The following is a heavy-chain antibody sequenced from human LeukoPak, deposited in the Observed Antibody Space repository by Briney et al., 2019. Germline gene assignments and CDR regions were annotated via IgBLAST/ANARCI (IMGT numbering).Heavy chain of an antibody. Sequence: PSETLSLTCTVSGGSIRSYYWSWIRQPPGKGLEWIGYIYYSGSTNYNPSLKSRVTISVDTSKNQFSLKLSSVTAADTAVYYCARDQVYCSSTSCYGGYYYYGMDVWGQGTTVTVSS. J-gene: IGHJ6*02. D-gene: IGHD2-2*01. V-gene: IGHV4-59*01. CDR2: IYYSGST. CDR3: ARDQVYCSSTSCYGGYYYYGMDV. CDR1: GGSIRSYY.